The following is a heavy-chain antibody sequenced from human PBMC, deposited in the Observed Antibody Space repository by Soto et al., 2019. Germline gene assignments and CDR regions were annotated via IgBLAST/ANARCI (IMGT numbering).Heavy chain of an antibody. CDR1: GYTFTGYY. CDR3: ARDRITMVRGETGLGY. D-gene: IGHD3-10*01. V-gene: IGHV1-2*04. Sequence: ASVKVSCKASGYTFTGYYMHWVRQAPGQGLEWMGWINPNSGGTNYAQKFQGWVNMTRDTSISTAYMELSRLRTDDTAVYFCARDRITMVRGETGLGYWGQGTLVTVSS. J-gene: IGHJ4*02. CDR2: INPNSGGT.